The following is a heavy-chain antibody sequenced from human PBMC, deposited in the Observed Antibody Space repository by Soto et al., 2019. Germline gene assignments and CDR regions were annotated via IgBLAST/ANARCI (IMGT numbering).Heavy chain of an antibody. CDR3: AKDRNYYDSSGSDY. CDR1: GFTFSSYG. CDR2: ISYDGSNK. V-gene: IGHV3-30*18. Sequence: QVQLVESGGGVVQPGRSLRLSCAASGFTFSSYGMHWVRQAPGKGLEWVAVISYDGSNKYYADSVKGRFTISRDNSKNTLYLQKNSLRAEDTAVYYCAKDRNYYDSSGSDYWGQGTLVTVSS. D-gene: IGHD3-22*01. J-gene: IGHJ4*02.